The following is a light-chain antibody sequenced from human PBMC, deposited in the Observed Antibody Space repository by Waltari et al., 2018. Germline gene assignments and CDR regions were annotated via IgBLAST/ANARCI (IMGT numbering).Light chain of an antibody. CDR1: QSISSW. CDR2: KAS. Sequence: DIQMTQSPSTLSASVGDRVTITCWASQSISSWLAWYQQKPGKAPKLLIYKASSLETGFPSRFSGSGSGTEFTLTISSLQPDDFATYYCQQYNSYPLSFGGGTKVEIK. V-gene: IGKV1-5*03. J-gene: IGKJ4*01. CDR3: QQYNSYPLS.